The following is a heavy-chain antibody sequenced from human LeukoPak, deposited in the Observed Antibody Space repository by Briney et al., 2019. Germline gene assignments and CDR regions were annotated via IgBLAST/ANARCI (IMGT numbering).Heavy chain of an antibody. CDR2: IYYSGSI. CDR1: GGSISSYY. Sequence: SETLSLTCTVSGGSISSYYWSWIRQPPGKGLEWIGYIYYSGSINYNPSLKSRVSISVDTSKNQFSLKLSSVTAADTAVYYCASPRGQGTRVFDYWGQGTLVTVSS. V-gene: IGHV4-59*12. D-gene: IGHD2-2*01. CDR3: ASPRGQGTRVFDY. J-gene: IGHJ4*02.